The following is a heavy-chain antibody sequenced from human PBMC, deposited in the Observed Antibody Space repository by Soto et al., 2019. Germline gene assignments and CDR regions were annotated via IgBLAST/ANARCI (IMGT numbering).Heavy chain of an antibody. D-gene: IGHD2-2*01. CDR2: ITSSSSYK. Sequence: EVQLVESGGGPVKPGGSLRLSCVASAFTFNNFPMHWVRQAPGEGLQWLASITSSSSYKYYADSVKGRFTISRDNAKNSLFLELIGLRAEDTAVYYCAREKCSSTSCNHGMDVWGLGTTVTVSS. CDR1: AFTFNNFP. J-gene: IGHJ6*02. V-gene: IGHV3-21*02. CDR3: AREKCSSTSCNHGMDV.